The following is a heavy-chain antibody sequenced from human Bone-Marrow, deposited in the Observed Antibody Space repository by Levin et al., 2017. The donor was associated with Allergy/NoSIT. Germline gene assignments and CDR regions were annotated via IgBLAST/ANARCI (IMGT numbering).Heavy chain of an antibody. CDR3: ARPIAAAGFDY. Sequence: PGGSLRLSCAASGFTFSSYAMHWVRQAPGKGLEWVAVISYDGSNKYYADSVKGRFTISRDNSKNTLYLQMNSLRAEDTAVYYCARPIAAAGFDYWGQGTLVTVSS. V-gene: IGHV3-30*04. D-gene: IGHD6-13*01. J-gene: IGHJ4*02. CDR2: ISYDGSNK. CDR1: GFTFSSYA.